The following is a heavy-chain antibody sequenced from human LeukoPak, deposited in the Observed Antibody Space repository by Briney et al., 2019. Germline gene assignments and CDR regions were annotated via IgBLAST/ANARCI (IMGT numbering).Heavy chain of an antibody. J-gene: IGHJ5*02. D-gene: IGHD1/OR15-1a*01. CDR3: ARDHSVTTGWFDP. Sequence: MTGGSLRLSCAASGLTFSNHAMGWIRQPAGKGLEWIGRIYTSGSTNYNPSLKSRVTMSVDTSKNQFSLKLSSVTAADTAVYHCARDHSVTTGWFDPWGQGTLVTVSS. CDR1: GLTFSNHA. V-gene: IGHV4-4*07. CDR2: IYTSGST.